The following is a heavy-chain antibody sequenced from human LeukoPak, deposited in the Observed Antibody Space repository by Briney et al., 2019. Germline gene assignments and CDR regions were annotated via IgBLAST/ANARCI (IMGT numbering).Heavy chain of an antibody. J-gene: IGHJ4*02. CDR2: ISISGGGT. D-gene: IGHD6-13*01. Sequence: PRGSLRLSCAASGFTFSNYGMSWGREAPGKGLEWVLTISISGGGTYYADSVKGPSPISRANPKNTSYMQMTRLRPENPAANNGAKERRSLFNYGGQGTWVT. CDR3: AKERRSLFNY. CDR1: GFTFSNYG. V-gene: IGHV3-23*01.